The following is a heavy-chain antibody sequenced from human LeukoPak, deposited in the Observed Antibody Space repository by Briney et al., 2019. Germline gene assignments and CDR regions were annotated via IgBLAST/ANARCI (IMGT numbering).Heavy chain of an antibody. Sequence: SETLSLTCAVYGGSFSGYYWSWIRQPPGKGLEWIGEINHSGSTNYNPSLKSRVTISVDTSKNQFSLKLGSVTAADTAVYYCARGWEQWLVGGPFDYWGQGTLVTVSS. CDR1: GGSFSGYY. V-gene: IGHV4-34*01. D-gene: IGHD6-19*01. CDR3: ARGWEQWLVGGPFDY. CDR2: INHSGST. J-gene: IGHJ4*02.